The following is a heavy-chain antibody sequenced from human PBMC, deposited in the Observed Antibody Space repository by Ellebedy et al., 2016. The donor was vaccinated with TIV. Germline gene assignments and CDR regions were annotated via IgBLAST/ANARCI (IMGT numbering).Heavy chain of an antibody. Sequence: AASVKVSCKASGYTFSSYGIAWVRQAPGQTPEWMGWISAYNGNTNYAQQFLCRVTMTTDTSTSTANMELRSLRSDDTAVYYCARTRSGWYDVFDIWGQGTMVTVSS. CDR1: GYTFSSYG. D-gene: IGHD6-19*01. V-gene: IGHV1-18*01. CDR2: ISAYNGNT. J-gene: IGHJ3*02. CDR3: ARTRSGWYDVFDI.